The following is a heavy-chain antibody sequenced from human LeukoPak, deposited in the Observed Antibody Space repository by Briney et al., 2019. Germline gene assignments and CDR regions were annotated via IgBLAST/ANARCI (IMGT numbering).Heavy chain of an antibody. CDR2: INPKSGGT. V-gene: IGHV1-2*06. Sequence: ASVKVSCKASGYTFTVYYMHWVRQAPGQGLEWMGRINPKSGGTNYAQKFQGRVTMTRDTSISTAYMDLSRLRSDDTAVYYCARGGVVVPTAKSAFDIWGQGTMVTVSS. CDR1: GYTFTVYY. CDR3: ARGGVVVPTAKSAFDI. D-gene: IGHD2-2*01. J-gene: IGHJ3*02.